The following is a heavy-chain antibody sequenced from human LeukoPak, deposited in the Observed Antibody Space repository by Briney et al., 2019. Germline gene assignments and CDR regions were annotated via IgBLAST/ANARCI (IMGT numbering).Heavy chain of an antibody. Sequence: SETLSLTCTVSGYSISSGYYWGWIRQPPGKGLEWIGSIYHSGSTYYNPSLKSRVTISVDTSKNQFSLKLSSVTAADTAVYYCAGFSVAATHPTFYWGQGTLVTVSS. J-gene: IGHJ4*02. D-gene: IGHD2-15*01. CDR2: IYHSGST. CDR3: AGFSVAATHPTFY. CDR1: GYSISSGYY. V-gene: IGHV4-38-2*02.